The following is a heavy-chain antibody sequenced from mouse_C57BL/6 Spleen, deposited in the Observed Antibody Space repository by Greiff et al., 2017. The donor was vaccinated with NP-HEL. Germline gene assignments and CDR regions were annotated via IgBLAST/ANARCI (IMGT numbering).Heavy chain of an antibody. CDR1: GFTFSSYA. Sequence: EVQGVESGGGLVKPGGSLKLSCAASGFTFSSYAMSWVRQTPEKRLEWVATISDGGSYTYYPDNVKGRFTISRDNAKNNLYLQMSHLKSEDTAMYYCARDPIYYGNYVGYFDYWGQGTTLTVSS. CDR2: ISDGGSYT. V-gene: IGHV5-4*01. J-gene: IGHJ2*01. CDR3: ARDPIYYGNYVGYFDY. D-gene: IGHD2-1*01.